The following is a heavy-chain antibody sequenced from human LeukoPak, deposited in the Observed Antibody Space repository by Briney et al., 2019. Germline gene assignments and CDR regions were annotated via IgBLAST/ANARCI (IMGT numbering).Heavy chain of an antibody. CDR2: IYNSGST. CDR1: GDSISSYY. V-gene: IGHV4-59*01. D-gene: IGHD2-21*02. Sequence: SETLSLPCTVSGDSISSYYWSCIPQPPGKGLEWIGDIYNSGSTNYNPSLKSRVTISVDTSKNQFSLKLSSVTAADTAVYYCARVANRGGRGDSYYFDYWGQGTLVTVSS. CDR3: ARVANRGGRGDSYYFDY. J-gene: IGHJ4*02.